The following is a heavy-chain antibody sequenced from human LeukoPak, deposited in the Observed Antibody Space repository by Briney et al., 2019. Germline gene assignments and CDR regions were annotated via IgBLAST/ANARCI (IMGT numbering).Heavy chain of an antibody. CDR2: INHRGST. CDR3: LAYYYDSNGYYFVDY. J-gene: IGHJ4*02. V-gene: IGHV4-34*01. D-gene: IGHD3-22*01. CDR1: GGSFSGYY. Sequence: SETLSLTCGVHGGSFSGYYWSWIRQPPGKGLEWIGDINHRGSTNYKPSLKSRVTISVDTTKNQYSLKLSSVTAADTAVYYCLAYYYDSNGYYFVDYSGQGTLVTVSS.